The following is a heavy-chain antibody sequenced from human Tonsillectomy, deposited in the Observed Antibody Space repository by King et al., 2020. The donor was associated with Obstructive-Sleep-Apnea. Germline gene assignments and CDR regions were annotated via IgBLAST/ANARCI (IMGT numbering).Heavy chain of an antibody. CDR2: VSAYNGNT. D-gene: IGHD3-22*01. V-gene: IGHV1-18*01. Sequence: VQLVQSGAEVKKPGASVKVSCKASGYTFTSNGISWVRQAPGQGLEWMGWVSAYNGNTKYSQKLKGRVTMTTDKSTSTAYLERRSLRTDDTAVYYCAKNYYDSSGYYSSDTFDLWGQGTMVIVPS. CDR1: GYTFTSNG. J-gene: IGHJ3*01. CDR3: AKNYYDSSGYYSSDTFDL.